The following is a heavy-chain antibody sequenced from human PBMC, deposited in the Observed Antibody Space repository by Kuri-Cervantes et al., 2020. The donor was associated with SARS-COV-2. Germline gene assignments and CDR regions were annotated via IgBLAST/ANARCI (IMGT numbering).Heavy chain of an antibody. D-gene: IGHD2-2*01. CDR3: ARVVPAADEGLYYYYMDV. V-gene: IGHV4-61*02. Sequence: SATLSLTCTVSGGSISSGSYYWSWIRQPAGKGLEWIGRIYTSGSTNYNPSLKSRVTMSVDTSKNQFSLKLSSVTAADTAVYYCARVVPAADEGLYYYYMDVWGKGTTVTVSS. J-gene: IGHJ6*03. CDR1: GGSISSGSYY. CDR2: IYTSGST.